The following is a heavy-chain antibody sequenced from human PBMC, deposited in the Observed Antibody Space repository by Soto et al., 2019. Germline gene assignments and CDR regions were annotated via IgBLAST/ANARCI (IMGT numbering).Heavy chain of an antibody. J-gene: IGHJ6*02. CDR3: ARGMVRGVAYYYYGMDV. V-gene: IGHV3-33*01. D-gene: IGHD3-10*01. CDR2: IWYDGSNK. Sequence: QVQLVESGGGVVQPGRSLRLSCAASGFTFSSYGMHWVRQAPGKGLEWVAVIWYDGSNKYYADSVKGRFTISRDNSKNTLYLQMNSLRAEATAVYYCARGMVRGVAYYYYGMDVWGQGTTVTVSS. CDR1: GFTFSSYG.